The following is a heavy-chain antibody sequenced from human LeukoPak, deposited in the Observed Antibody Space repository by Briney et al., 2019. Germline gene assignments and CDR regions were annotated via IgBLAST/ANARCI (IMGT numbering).Heavy chain of an antibody. J-gene: IGHJ3*02. CDR2: ISSSSSYI. CDR1: GVTFSRYT. V-gene: IGHV3-21*04. CDR3: ARGGDIVGATRSAFDM. Sequence: GGSLRLSCVASGVTFSRYTMNWVRQAPGKGLEWVSSISSSSSYIYYADSVKGRFTISRDNSMNTLSLQMTSLRAEDTAVYYCARGGDIVGATRSAFDMWGQGTMVTASS. D-gene: IGHD1-26*01.